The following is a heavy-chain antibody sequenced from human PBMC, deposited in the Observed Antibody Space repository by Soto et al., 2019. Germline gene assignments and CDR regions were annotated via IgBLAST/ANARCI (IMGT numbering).Heavy chain of an antibody. D-gene: IGHD3-10*01. Sequence: GGSLRLSCAASGFSFSHYWMSWVRQAPGKGLEWVANIKQDGNEKYYVDSVKGRFTISRDNAKNSLYLQMNSLRAEDTAVYYCSRLWFGENWFDHWGQGTLVTVSS. CDR1: GFSFSHYW. CDR3: SRLWFGENWFDH. V-gene: IGHV3-7*01. J-gene: IGHJ5*02. CDR2: IKQDGNEK.